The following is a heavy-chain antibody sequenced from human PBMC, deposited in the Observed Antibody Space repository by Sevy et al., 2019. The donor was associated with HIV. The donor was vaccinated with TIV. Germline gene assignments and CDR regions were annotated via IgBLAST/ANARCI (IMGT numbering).Heavy chain of an antibody. V-gene: IGHV4-34*01. J-gene: IGHJ6*02. D-gene: IGHD4-4*01. CDR3: ASAQAATVSNYYYYYYGMDV. Sequence: SETLSLTCAVYGGSFSGYYWSWIRQPPGKGLEWIGEINHSGSTNYNPSLKSRVTISVDTSKNQFSLKLSSVTAADTAVYYCASAQAATVSNYYYYYYGMDVWGQGTTVTVSS. CDR1: GGSFSGYY. CDR2: INHSGST.